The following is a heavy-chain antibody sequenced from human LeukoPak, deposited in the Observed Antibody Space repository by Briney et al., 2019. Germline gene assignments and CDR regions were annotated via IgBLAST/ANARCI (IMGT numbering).Heavy chain of an antibody. Sequence: GASVKVSCKASGYTFTSYGISWVRQAPGQGLEWMGWTSAYNGNTNYAQKLQGRVTMTTDTSTSTAYMELRSLRSDDTAVYYCARDPLPYSSGWYGDYWGQGTLVTVSS. D-gene: IGHD6-19*01. CDR3: ARDPLPYSSGWYGDY. CDR1: GYTFTSYG. V-gene: IGHV1-18*01. CDR2: TSAYNGNT. J-gene: IGHJ4*02.